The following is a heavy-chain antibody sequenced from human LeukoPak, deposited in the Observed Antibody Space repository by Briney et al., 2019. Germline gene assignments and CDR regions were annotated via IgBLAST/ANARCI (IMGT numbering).Heavy chain of an antibody. V-gene: IGHV1-8*01. Sequence: KVSCKASGYTFTSYDINWVRQATGQGLEWMGWMNPNSGNTGYAQKFQGRVTMTRNTSISTAYMELSSLRSEDTAVCYCASLAVAGGDWFDPWGQGTLVTVSS. CDR2: MNPNSGNT. CDR1: GYTFTSYD. D-gene: IGHD6-19*01. J-gene: IGHJ5*02. CDR3: ASLAVAGGDWFDP.